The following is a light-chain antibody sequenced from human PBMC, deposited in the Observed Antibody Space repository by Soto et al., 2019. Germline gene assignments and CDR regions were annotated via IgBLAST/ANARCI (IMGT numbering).Light chain of an antibody. CDR3: QQLDNYPRT. CDR1: QSVNSN. CDR2: GTS. V-gene: IGKV3-15*01. Sequence: EIVLTQSPATLSLSPGERATLSCRASQSVNSNLAWYQQKAGQAPRLLIYGTSTRATGIPARFSGSGSGTDFTLTISSLQPEDFATYYCQQLDNYPRTFGQGTKVDNK. J-gene: IGKJ1*01.